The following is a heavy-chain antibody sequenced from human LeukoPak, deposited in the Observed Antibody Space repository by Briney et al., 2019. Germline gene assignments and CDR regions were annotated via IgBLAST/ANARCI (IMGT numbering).Heavy chain of an antibody. D-gene: IGHD6-13*01. J-gene: IGHJ5*02. V-gene: IGHV3-73*01. CDR2: VRTKDNRYAT. CDR1: GFTFSDSA. CDR3: TSSSSYNWFDP. Sequence: GGSLRLSCAASGFTFSDSAMHWVRQASGKGLEWVGRVRTKDNRYATAYAASVKGKFTISRDDSRNTAYLEMNSLKTEDTAVYYCTSSSSYNWFDPWGQGTLVTVSS.